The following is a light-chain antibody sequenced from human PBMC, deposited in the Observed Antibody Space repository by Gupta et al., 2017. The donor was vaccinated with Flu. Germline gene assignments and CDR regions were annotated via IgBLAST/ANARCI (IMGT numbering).Light chain of an antibody. Sequence: HSVLTQPPSASGTPEQRVTISSSGSTSNIGSKFVYWYQQLPGTATKLLIYLDNQRPPGVPDRFSGSKSGTSASLAIGGLRSEDEAEYYCAAWDDSLSGRVVFGGGTRLTVL. J-gene: IGLJ2*01. CDR1: TSNIGSKF. CDR2: LDN. CDR3: AAWDDSLSGRVV. V-gene: IGLV1-47*02.